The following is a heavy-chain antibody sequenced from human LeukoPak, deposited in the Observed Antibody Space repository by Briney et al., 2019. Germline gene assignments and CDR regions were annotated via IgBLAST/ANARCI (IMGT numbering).Heavy chain of an antibody. Sequence: ASVKVSCKPSGYTFIHHYIHWVRQAPGQGLEWMGWINPNSDDTNYAEKFQGRVTMTRDTSISTVYMELTRLRSDDTAMYYCANYDGSFDYWGQGTLVTVSS. CDR3: ANYDGSFDY. J-gene: IGHJ4*02. CDR1: GYTFIHHY. D-gene: IGHD3-22*01. V-gene: IGHV1-2*02. CDR2: INPNSDDT.